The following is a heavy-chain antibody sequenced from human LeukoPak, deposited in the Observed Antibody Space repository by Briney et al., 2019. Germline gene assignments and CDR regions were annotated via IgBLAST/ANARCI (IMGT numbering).Heavy chain of an antibody. Sequence: SETLSLTCTVSGGSISSSSYYWGWIRQPPGKGLEWIGSIYYSGSTYYNPSLKSRVTISVDTSKNQFSLKLSSVTAADTAVYYCASLLHHNIVVVPVDYWGQGTLVTVSS. D-gene: IGHD2-2*01. CDR2: IYYSGST. V-gene: IGHV4-39*01. CDR1: GGSISSSSYY. CDR3: ASLLHHNIVVVPVDY. J-gene: IGHJ4*02.